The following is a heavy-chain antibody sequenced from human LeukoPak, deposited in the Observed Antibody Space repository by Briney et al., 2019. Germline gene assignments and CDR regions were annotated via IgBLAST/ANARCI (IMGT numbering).Heavy chain of an antibody. CDR3: ARTKYYYGSGDY. D-gene: IGHD3-10*01. J-gene: IGHJ4*02. CDR2: ISYDGSNK. V-gene: IGHV3-30*04. CDR1: GFTFSSYA. Sequence: GRSLRLSCAASGFTFSSYAMHWVRQAPGKGLEWGAVISYDGSNKYYADSVKGRFTISRDNSKNTLYLQMNSLRAEGTAVYYCARTKYYYGSGDYWGQGTLATVSS.